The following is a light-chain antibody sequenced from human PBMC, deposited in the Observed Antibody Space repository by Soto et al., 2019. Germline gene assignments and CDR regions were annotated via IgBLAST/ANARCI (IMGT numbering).Light chain of an antibody. CDR2: AAS. Sequence: DIQMTQSPSSLSASVGDRFTITCRASQSIVTYLNWYLQKPGKAPKLLIYAASNLQSGVPSRFSGSGSGTDFTLTISSLQPEDFATYFCQQSYSTPPWTFGQGPRWIS. CDR3: QQSYSTPPWT. CDR1: QSIVTY. V-gene: IGKV1-39*01. J-gene: IGKJ1*01.